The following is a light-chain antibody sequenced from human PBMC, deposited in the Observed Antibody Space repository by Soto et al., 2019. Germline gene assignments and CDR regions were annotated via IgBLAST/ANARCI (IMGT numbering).Light chain of an antibody. CDR1: SSDVGGYNS. Sequence: QSALTQPRSVSGSPGQSVTISCTGTSSDVGGYNSVSWYQQHPGKAPKLMIYDVSKRPSGVPDRFSGSKSSNTASLTISGLQAEDEADYYCCSYAGSYTLVFGGGTKLTVL. CDR2: DVS. V-gene: IGLV2-11*01. J-gene: IGLJ2*01. CDR3: CSYAGSYTLV.